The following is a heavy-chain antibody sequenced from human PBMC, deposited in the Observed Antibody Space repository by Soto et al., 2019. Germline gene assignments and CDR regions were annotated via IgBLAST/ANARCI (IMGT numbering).Heavy chain of an antibody. CDR1: GGTFSSYT. V-gene: IGHV1-69*02. CDR3: ARFRGSYGMDV. CDR2: IIPILGIA. J-gene: IGHJ6*02. D-gene: IGHD3-10*01. Sequence: QVQLVQSGAEVKKPGSSVKVSCKGSGGTFSSYTISWVRQAPGQGLEWMGRIIPILGIANHAQKFQGRVTITADKSTSTDYMERSSRSYEDTAVYYCARFRGSYGMDVWGQGTTVTVSS.